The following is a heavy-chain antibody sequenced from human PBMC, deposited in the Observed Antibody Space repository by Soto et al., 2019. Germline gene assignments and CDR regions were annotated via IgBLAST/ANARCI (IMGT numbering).Heavy chain of an antibody. D-gene: IGHD1-1*01. J-gene: IGHJ6*02. V-gene: IGHV4-4*02. CDR1: GASTTNSNW. CDR2: IYHSGST. Sequence: SDNLSLTYTISGASTTNSNWWTCVRQPPGKGLEWIGEIYHSGSTNYNPSLKSRVTISVDKSKNQFSLKLSSVTAADTAVYYCARDYGTNYYYGMDVWGQGTTVT. CDR3: ARDYGTNYYYGMDV.